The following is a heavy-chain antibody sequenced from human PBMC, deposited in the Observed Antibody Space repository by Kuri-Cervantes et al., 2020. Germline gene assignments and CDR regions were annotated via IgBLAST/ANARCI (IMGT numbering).Heavy chain of an antibody. V-gene: IGHV1-46*01. CDR3: ASAHLIISLLKN. CDR1: GYTFSSHY. D-gene: IGHD2-15*01. J-gene: IGHJ4*02. Sequence: ASVKVSCKASGYTFSSHYMHWVRQAPGQGLEWMGIINPSGGSTSYAQKFQGRVTMTRDTSISTAYMELSRLRSDDTAVYYCASAHLIISLLKNWGQGTLVTVSS. CDR2: INPSGGST.